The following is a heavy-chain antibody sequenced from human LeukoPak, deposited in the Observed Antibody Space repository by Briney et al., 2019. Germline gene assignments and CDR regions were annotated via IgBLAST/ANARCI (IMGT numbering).Heavy chain of an antibody. D-gene: IGHD7-27*01. Sequence: ASVKVSCKASGYTFIDHYIHWVRQAPGQGLEWMGWINPNSGGTNYAQKFQGRVTMTRDTSISTAYMELSRLRSDDTAVYYCARALGFDYWGQGTLVTVSS. J-gene: IGHJ4*02. CDR1: GYTFIDHY. V-gene: IGHV1-2*02. CDR2: INPNSGGT. CDR3: ARALGFDY.